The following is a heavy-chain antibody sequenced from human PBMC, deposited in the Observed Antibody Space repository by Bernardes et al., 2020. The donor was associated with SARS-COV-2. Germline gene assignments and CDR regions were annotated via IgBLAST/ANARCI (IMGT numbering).Heavy chain of an antibody. V-gene: IGHV1-46*01. CDR3: ASVYSSDWSFDY. D-gene: IGHD6-19*01. Sequence: ASVKVSCKASGYTFTSYFMHWVRQAPGQGLEWMGRINPSGGSTSYAQKFQGRVTMTRDTSTSTVYMELSSLRSEDTAVYYCASVYSSDWSFDYWGQGTLVTVSS. J-gene: IGHJ4*02. CDR1: GYTFTSYF. CDR2: INPSGGST.